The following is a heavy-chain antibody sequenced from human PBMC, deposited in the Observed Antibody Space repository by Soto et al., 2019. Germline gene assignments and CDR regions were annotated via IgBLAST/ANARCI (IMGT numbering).Heavy chain of an antibody. J-gene: IGHJ4*02. D-gene: IGHD4-17*01. CDR3: ARVGFLLTVTAFNPFDY. CDR1: GYTFTSYG. Sequence: QVQLVQSGAEVKKPGASVKVSCRASGYTFTSYGISWVRQAPGQGLEWMGWISAYNGNTNYAQKLQGRVTMTTDTSTSTAYMELRSLRSDDTAVYYCARVGFLLTVTAFNPFDYWGQGTLVTVSS. V-gene: IGHV1-18*01. CDR2: ISAYNGNT.